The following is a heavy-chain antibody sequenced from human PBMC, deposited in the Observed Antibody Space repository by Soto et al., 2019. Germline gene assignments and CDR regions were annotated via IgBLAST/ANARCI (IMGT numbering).Heavy chain of an antibody. D-gene: IGHD3-22*01. CDR3: ARQPLYYYDSSGYSSRFDY. CDR1: GGSISSSSYY. V-gene: IGHV4-39*01. Sequence: PSETLSLTCTVSGGSISSSSYYWGWIRQPPGKGLEWIGSIYYSGSTYYNPSLKSRVTISVDTSKNQFSLKLSSVTAADTAVYYCARQPLYYYDSSGYSSRFDYWGQGTLVTVSS. CDR2: IYYSGST. J-gene: IGHJ4*02.